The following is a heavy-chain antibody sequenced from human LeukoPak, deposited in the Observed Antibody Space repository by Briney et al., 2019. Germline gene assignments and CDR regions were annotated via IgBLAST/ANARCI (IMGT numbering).Heavy chain of an antibody. J-gene: IGHJ3*02. D-gene: IGHD3-22*01. CDR3: ATSEPNYYDSSGPNAFDI. CDR1: GYTFTSYG. CDR2: ISAYNGNT. V-gene: IGHV1-18*01. Sequence: ASVKVSCKASGYTFTSYGISWVRQAPGQGLEWMGWISAYNGNTNYAQKLQGRVTMTTDTSTSTAYMELRSLRSDDTAVYYCATSEPNYYDSSGPNAFDIWGQGTMVTVSS.